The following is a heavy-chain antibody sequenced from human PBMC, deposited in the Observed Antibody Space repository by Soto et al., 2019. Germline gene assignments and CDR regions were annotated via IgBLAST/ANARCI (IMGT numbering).Heavy chain of an antibody. V-gene: IGHV2-5*02. CDR1: GFSLSTSGVG. CDR3: AHSFSSAQGDAFDT. J-gene: IGHJ3*02. CDR2: IYWDDDK. Sequence: KESGPTLVKPTQTLTLTCRFSGFSLSTSGVGVGWIRQPPGKALEWLALIYWDDDKRYSPSLKSRLTITKDTSKNQVVLTMTNMDPVDTATYYCAHSFSSAQGDAFDTWGQGTMVTVSS.